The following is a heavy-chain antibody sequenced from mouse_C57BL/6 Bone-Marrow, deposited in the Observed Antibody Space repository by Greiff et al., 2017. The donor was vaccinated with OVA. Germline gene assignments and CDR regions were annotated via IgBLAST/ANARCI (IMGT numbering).Heavy chain of an antibody. CDR3: AREGITTGYYAMDY. CDR1: GFTFSSYA. V-gene: IGHV5-4*01. Sequence: EVNVVESGGGLVKPGGSLKLSCAASGFTFSSYAMSWVRQTPEKRLEWVATISDGGSYTYYPDNVKGRFTISRDNAKNNLYLQMSHLKSEDTAMYYCAREGITTGYYAMDYWGQGTSVTVSS. D-gene: IGHD1-1*01. CDR2: ISDGGSYT. J-gene: IGHJ4*01.